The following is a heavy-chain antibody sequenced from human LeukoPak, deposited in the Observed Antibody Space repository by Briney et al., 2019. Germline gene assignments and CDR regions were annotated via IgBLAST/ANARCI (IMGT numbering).Heavy chain of an antibody. V-gene: IGHV3-30-3*01. Sequence: PGRSLRLSCAASGFTFSSYAMHWVRQAPGKGLEWVAVISYDGSNKYYADSVEGRFTISRDNSKNTLYLQMNSLRAEDTAVYYCANRRGTQVLGNNIDIWGQGTLVTVSS. CDR1: GFTFSSYA. CDR3: ANRRGTQVLGNNIDI. D-gene: IGHD1-1*01. J-gene: IGHJ3*02. CDR2: ISYDGSNK.